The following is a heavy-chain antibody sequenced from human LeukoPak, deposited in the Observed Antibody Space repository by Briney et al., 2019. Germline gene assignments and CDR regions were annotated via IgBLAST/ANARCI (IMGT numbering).Heavy chain of an antibody. CDR2: INSDGSST. CDR3: AREVLSQQAAYFDY. Sequence: GGSLRLSCAASGFTFSSYWMHWVRQAPGKELVWVSRINSDGSSTSYADSVKGRFTISRDNAKNTLYLQMNSLRAEDTAVYYCAREVLSQQAAYFDYWGQGTLVTVSS. D-gene: IGHD6-13*01. V-gene: IGHV3-74*01. CDR1: GFTFSSYW. J-gene: IGHJ4*02.